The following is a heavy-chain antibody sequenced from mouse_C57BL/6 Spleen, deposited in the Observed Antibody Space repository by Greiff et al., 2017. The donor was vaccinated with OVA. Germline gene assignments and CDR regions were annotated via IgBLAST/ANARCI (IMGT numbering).Heavy chain of an antibody. V-gene: IGHV1-69*01. J-gene: IGHJ1*03. D-gene: IGHD1-1*01. CDR2: IDPSDSYT. Sequence: QVQLQQPGAELVMPGASVKLSCKASGYTFTSYWMTWVKQRPGPGLEWIGEIDPSDSYTNYNQKFKGQANLTVDKSSSTAYMQLSILTSEDSAVYYCARRGTTGYVDFWGTGTSVTVSS. CDR1: GYTFTSYW. CDR3: ARRGTTGYVDF.